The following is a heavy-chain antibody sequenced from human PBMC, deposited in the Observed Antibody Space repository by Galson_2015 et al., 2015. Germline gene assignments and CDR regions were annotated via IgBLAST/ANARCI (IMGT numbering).Heavy chain of an antibody. D-gene: IGHD4-17*01. CDR3: SRQAGDGDYGDF. J-gene: IGHJ4*02. Sequence: QSGAEVKKPGESLTISCKASGYSFPNYWIAWVRQMPGKGLECMGRIYPGDSDTRYSPSFQGQATISADKSIRTAYLQWSSLEASDTAIYYCSRQAGDGDYGDFWGQGTLVTVSS. CDR1: GYSFPNYW. CDR2: IYPGDSDT. V-gene: IGHV5-51*01.